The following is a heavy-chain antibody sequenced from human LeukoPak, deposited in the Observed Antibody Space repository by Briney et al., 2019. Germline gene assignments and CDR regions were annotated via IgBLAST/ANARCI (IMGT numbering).Heavy chain of an antibody. V-gene: IGHV3-21*01. CDR2: ISSSSSYI. CDR1: GFTFSSYS. J-gene: IGHJ5*02. Sequence: GGSLRLSCAASGFTFSSYSTNWVRQAPGKGLEWVSSISSSSSYIYYADSVKGRFTISRDNAKNSLYLQMNSLRAEDTAVYYCARDELPDIVVVVAAENWFDPWGQGTLVTVSS. CDR3: ARDELPDIVVVVAAENWFDP. D-gene: IGHD2-15*01.